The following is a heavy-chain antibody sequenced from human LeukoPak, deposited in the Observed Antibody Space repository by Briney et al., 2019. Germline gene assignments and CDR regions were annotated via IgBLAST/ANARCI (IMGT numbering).Heavy chain of an antibody. CDR2: INHSGST. D-gene: IGHD3-3*01. Sequence: SAPLSLTCAVYGASFSGYYWSWIRPPPGKGLEWIGEINHSGSTNYNPSLKSRVTISVDTSKNQFSLKLSSVTAADTAVYYCARVLRPRYYDFWSGYYRDGFDPWGQGTLVTVSS. CDR1: GASFSGYY. CDR3: ARVLRPRYYDFWSGYYRDGFDP. J-gene: IGHJ5*02. V-gene: IGHV4-34*01.